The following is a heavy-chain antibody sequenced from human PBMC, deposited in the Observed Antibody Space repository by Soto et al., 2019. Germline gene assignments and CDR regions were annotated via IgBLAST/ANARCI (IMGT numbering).Heavy chain of an antibody. Sequence: ASVKVSCQASGYTFTSYDINWVRQATGQGLEWMGWMNPNSGNTGYAQKFQGRVTMNRKTSIRTAYMVLSRLRSEDTAVYYWARGINVPTYYDFWSAPWPGGDYYYYYMDVGGKGTTVTVPS. D-gene: IGHD3-3*01. CDR1: GYTFTSYD. CDR2: MNPNSGNT. V-gene: IGHV1-8*01. CDR3: ARGINVPTYYDFWSAPWPGGDYYYYYMDV. J-gene: IGHJ6*03.